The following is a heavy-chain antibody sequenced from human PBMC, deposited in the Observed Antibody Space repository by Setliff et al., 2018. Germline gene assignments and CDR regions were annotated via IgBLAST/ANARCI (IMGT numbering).Heavy chain of an antibody. Sequence: SETLSLTCTVSGGSVSNSGFFWGWLRQAPGKGLEWIGNIYDSGSSNYNASLKSRLIITRDTSKNQISLKLTSVTAADTAVYYCARTCSGSGCYAGLESWGQGTPVTAPQ. CDR3: ARTCSGSGCYAGLES. D-gene: IGHD2-15*01. J-gene: IGHJ4*02. CDR2: IYDSGSS. V-gene: IGHV4-39*01. CDR1: GGSVSNSGFF.